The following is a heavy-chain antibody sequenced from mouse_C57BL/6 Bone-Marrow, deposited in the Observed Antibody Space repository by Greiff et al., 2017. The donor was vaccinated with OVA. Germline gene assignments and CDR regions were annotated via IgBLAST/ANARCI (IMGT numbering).Heavy chain of an antibody. V-gene: IGHV1-74*01. CDR2: IHPSDSDT. J-gene: IGHJ2*01. Sequence: VQLQQPGAELVKPGASVKVSCKASGYTFTSYWMHWVKQRPGQGLEWIGRIHPSDSDTNYNQKFKGKATLTVDKSSTTAYMQLSSRTSEDSAVYYCAIAAQATGYYFDYWGQGTTLTVSS. D-gene: IGHD3-2*02. CDR1: GYTFTSYW. CDR3: AIAAQATGYYFDY.